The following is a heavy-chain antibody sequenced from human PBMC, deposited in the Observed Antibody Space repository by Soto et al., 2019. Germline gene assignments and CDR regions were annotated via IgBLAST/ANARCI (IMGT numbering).Heavy chain of an antibody. V-gene: IGHV4-4*07. J-gene: IGHJ6*02. CDR2: IYSDGTT. CDR1: GGSISGYY. Sequence: PSLTCTVSGGSISGYYWSWVRQPAGKGLEWVGRIYSDGTTNYSPSLKSRVTMSLDTSKDQFSLHLNSVTAADTAVYYCSRVGCSNSKCYTRGMDVWGQGTTVTVSS. D-gene: IGHD2-2*01. CDR3: SRVGCSNSKCYTRGMDV.